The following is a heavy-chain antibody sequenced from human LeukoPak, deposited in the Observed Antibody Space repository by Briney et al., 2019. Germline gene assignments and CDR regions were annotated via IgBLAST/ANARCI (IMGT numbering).Heavy chain of an antibody. CDR2: INHSGST. CDR1: GGSFSGYY. Sequence: PSETLSHTCAVYGGSFSGYYWSWIRQPPGKGLEWIGEINHSGSTNYNPSLKSRVTISVDTSKNQFSLKLSSVTAADTAVYYCARMVRASDYDFWSGYLRRYYYYGMDVWGQGTTVTVS. J-gene: IGHJ6*02. V-gene: IGHV4-34*01. D-gene: IGHD3-3*01. CDR3: ARMVRASDYDFWSGYLRRYYYYGMDV.